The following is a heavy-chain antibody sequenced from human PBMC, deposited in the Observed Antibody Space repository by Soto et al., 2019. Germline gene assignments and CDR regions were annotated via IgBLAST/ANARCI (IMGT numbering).Heavy chain of an antibody. J-gene: IGHJ6*02. V-gene: IGHV4-4*07. CDR3: ARGSADCSGGSCYWYYYYYYGMDV. D-gene: IGHD2-15*01. CDR1: GGSISNYY. Sequence: PSETLSLTCTVSGGSISNYYWTWIRQPAGKGLEWIGRMYTSGSTNYNPSLKSRVTMSVDTSKNQFSLKLSSVTAADTAVYYCARGSADCSGGSCYWYYYYYYGMDVWGQGTTVTVSS. CDR2: MYTSGST.